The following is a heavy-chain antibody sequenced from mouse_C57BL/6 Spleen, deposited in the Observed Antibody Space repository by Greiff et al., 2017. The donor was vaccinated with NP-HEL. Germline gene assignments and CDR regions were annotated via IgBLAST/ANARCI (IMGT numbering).Heavy chain of an antibody. Sequence: QVQLQQSGAELVKPGASVKISCKASGYAFSSYWMNWVKQRPGKGLEWIGQIYPGDGDTNYNGKFKDKATLTADKSSSTAYMQLSSLTSEDSAVYFCARTGTGHYFDYWGQGTTLTVSS. D-gene: IGHD3-3*01. V-gene: IGHV1-80*01. CDR3: ARTGTGHYFDY. CDR2: IYPGDGDT. CDR1: GYAFSSYW. J-gene: IGHJ2*01.